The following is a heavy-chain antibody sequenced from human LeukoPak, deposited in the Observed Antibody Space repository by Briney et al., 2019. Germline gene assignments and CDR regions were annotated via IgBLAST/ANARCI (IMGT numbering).Heavy chain of an antibody. J-gene: IGHJ5*02. D-gene: IGHD3-10*01. CDR2: VYDSGRT. CDR1: GFSFSSYS. Sequence: PGGSLRLSCAASGFSFSSYSVNWVRQPPGKGLEWIGEVYDSGRTNYNPSLETRVTISLDKSKNQFSLKVNSVTAADTAVYYCARYYGSGENWIDPWGQGTLVTVSS. V-gene: IGHV4-4*02. CDR3: ARYYGSGENWIDP.